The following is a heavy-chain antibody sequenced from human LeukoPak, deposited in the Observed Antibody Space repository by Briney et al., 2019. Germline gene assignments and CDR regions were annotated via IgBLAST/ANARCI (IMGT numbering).Heavy chain of an antibody. CDR3: ARGMYSGSPLWFDP. CDR1: GFTFSNYG. Sequence: GGSLRLSCAASGFTFSNYGMHWVRQAPGKGLEWVAVIWSDGSNKYYADSVKGRFTISRDNSKNTLYLQMNSLRAEDTAVYYCARGMYSGSPLWFDPWGQGTLVTVSS. J-gene: IGHJ5*02. V-gene: IGHV3-33*01. D-gene: IGHD6-13*01. CDR2: IWSDGSNK.